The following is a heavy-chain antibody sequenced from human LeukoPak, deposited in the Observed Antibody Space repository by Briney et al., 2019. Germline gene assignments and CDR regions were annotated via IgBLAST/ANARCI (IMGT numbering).Heavy chain of an antibody. J-gene: IGHJ4*02. CDR3: ARGYDYVLVDY. CDR2: ISGSGDST. CDR1: QFTFSSYA. Sequence: GGSLRLSCAASQFTFSSYAMSWVRQAPGKGLECVSAISGSGDSTFYADSVKGRFTISRDNSKNTLYLQMNSLRAEDTAVYYCARGYDYVLVDYWGQGTLVTVSS. D-gene: IGHD5-12*01. V-gene: IGHV3-23*01.